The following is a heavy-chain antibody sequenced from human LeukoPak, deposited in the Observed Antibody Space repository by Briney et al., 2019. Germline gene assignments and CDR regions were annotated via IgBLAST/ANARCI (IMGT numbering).Heavy chain of an antibody. CDR3: ARARTMYSSGWYQVVNFDY. CDR2: ISSGSSYI. Sequence: GGSLRLSCAASGFTFSNYGMNWVRQAPEKGLEWVSSISSGSSYIYYADSVKGRFTISRDNAKNSLYLQMNSLRAEDTAVYYCARARTMYSSGWYQVVNFDYWGQGTLVTVSS. J-gene: IGHJ4*02. V-gene: IGHV3-21*01. D-gene: IGHD6-19*01. CDR1: GFTFSNYG.